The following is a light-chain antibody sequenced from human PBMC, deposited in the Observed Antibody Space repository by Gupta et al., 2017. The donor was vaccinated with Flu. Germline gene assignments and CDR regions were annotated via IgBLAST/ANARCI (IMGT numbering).Light chain of an antibody. CDR2: RHT. V-gene: IGLV1-47*01. CDR3: AAWDDSLSGVV. Sequence: SVLTPPPSASGTPGQRVTFSCSGIRSNIASYSVYWPQQLPGTAPKLLIYRHTQRPSGVPDRFSGTESGTSASLGISGLRSEDEADYYCAAWDDSLSGVVFGGGTKLTVL. CDR1: RSNIASYS. J-gene: IGLJ2*01.